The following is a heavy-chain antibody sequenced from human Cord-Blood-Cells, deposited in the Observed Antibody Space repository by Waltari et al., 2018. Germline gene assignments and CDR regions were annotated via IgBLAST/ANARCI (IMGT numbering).Heavy chain of an antibody. CDR2: IYYSGST. V-gene: IGHV4-39*01. J-gene: IGHJ3*02. CDR3: ARHREAHAFDI. CDR1: GGPISSSSYY. Sequence: QLQLQESGPGLVKPSETLSLTCTVSGGPISSSSYYWVWIRQPPGKGLEWIGSIYYSGSTYYNPSRKSRVTISVDTSKNQFSLKLSSVTAADTAVYYWARHREAHAFDIWGQGTMVTVSS.